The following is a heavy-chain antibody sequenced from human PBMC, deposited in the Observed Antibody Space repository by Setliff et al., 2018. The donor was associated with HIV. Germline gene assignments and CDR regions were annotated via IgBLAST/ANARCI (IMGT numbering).Heavy chain of an antibody. V-gene: IGHV3-48*01. CDR1: GFTVSSNY. Sequence: GGSLRLSCAASGFTVSSNYMSWVRQAPGKGLEWVSYISSSSSTIYYADSVKGRFTISRDNAKNSLYLQMNSLTAEDTAVYYCARVPVMATITYWYFDLWGRGTLVTVSS. D-gene: IGHD5-12*01. J-gene: IGHJ2*01. CDR2: ISSSSSTI. CDR3: ARVPVMATITYWYFDL.